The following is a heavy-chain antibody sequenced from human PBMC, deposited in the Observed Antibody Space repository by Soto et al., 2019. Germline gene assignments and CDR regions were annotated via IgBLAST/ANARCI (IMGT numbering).Heavy chain of an antibody. Sequence: SVKVSCKASGGTFSSYAISWVRQAPGQGLEWMGGIIPIFGTANYAQKFQGRVTITADESTSTAYMELSSLRSEDTAVYYCARGWGQQLVSRRYYYYYGMDVWGQGTTVTVSS. CDR2: IIPIFGTA. V-gene: IGHV1-69*13. CDR3: ARGWGQQLVSRRYYYYYGMDV. CDR1: GGTFSSYA. J-gene: IGHJ6*02. D-gene: IGHD6-13*01.